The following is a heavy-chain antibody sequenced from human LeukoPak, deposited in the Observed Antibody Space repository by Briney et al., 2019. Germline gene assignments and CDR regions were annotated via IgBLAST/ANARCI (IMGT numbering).Heavy chain of an antibody. D-gene: IGHD3-22*01. Sequence: GGSLRLSCALSGFTFNYYDMHWVRQAPGKRLEWVSAIRTTGDTHYPDSVKGRFAMSREDAKNSVHLQMNTLRAGDTAVYYCARGVSYYYDNSGHPGWYFDLWGRGTLVTVSS. CDR2: IRTTGDT. J-gene: IGHJ2*01. CDR3: ARGVSYYYDNSGHPGWYFDL. V-gene: IGHV3-13*01. CDR1: GFTFNYYD.